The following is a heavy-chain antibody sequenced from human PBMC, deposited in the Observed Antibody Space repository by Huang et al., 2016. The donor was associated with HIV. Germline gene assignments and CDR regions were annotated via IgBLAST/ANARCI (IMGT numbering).Heavy chain of an antibody. CDR3: ARDATGYGTGWSTEFDY. Sequence: HVQLVQSGADVKKPGASVKVSCKASGYTFDSYGINWVRQAPGQGLAWMGWLGPQSGKTNHAQKLQGRVTMTTDTTTSTAYMELRIRTSDETAVYYCARDATGYGTGWSTEFDYWGQGTLVTVSS. CDR2: LGPQSGKT. J-gene: IGHJ4*02. D-gene: IGHD6-19*01. V-gene: IGHV1-18*04. CDR1: GYTFDSYG.